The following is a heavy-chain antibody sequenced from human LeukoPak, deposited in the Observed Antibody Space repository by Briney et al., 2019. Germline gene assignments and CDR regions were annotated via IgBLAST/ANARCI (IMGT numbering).Heavy chain of an antibody. CDR2: INHSGST. D-gene: IGHD2-2*01. J-gene: IGHJ6*03. V-gene: IGHV4-34*01. CDR1: GGSFSGYY. Sequence: PSEXXSLTCAVYGGSFSGYYWSWLRQPPGKGLEGIGEINHSGSTNYNPSLTSRGTISVGKTKNQLSRRRSSVTAADTAVYYCARGYCSSTSCSTPYYYYYYMDVWGKGTTVTVSS. CDR3: ARGYCSSTSCSTPYYYYYYMDV.